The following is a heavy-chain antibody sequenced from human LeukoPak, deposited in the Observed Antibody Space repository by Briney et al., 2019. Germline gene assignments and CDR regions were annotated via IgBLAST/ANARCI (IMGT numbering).Heavy chain of an antibody. D-gene: IGHD3-22*01. CDR3: AGQGLWHSPYYYDSSGKLNDY. CDR1: GFTFSTYG. CDR2: ISGSGGST. V-gene: IGHV3-23*01. Sequence: GGSLRLSCVASGFTFSTYGMSWVRQAPGKGLEWVSAISGSGGSTYYADSVKGRFTISRDNSKNTLYLQMNSLRAEDTAVYYCAGQGLWHSPYYYDSSGKLNDYWGQGTLVTVSS. J-gene: IGHJ4*02.